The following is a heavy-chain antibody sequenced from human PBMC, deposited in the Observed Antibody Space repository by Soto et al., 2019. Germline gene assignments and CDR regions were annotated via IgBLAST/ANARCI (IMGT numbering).Heavy chain of an antibody. D-gene: IGHD2-15*01. CDR1: GGSFSSYY. V-gene: IGHV4-59*01. Sequence: SETLSLTCTVSGGSFSSYYWSWIRQPPGKGLEWIGYSHFSGSTNYNPSLKSRVTMSVDTSKNQFSLKLSSVTAADTAVYSCARVTRSYGSSHYYYYMDVWGQGATVTVSS. CDR2: SHFSGST. J-gene: IGHJ6*03. CDR3: ARVTRSYGSSHYYYYMDV.